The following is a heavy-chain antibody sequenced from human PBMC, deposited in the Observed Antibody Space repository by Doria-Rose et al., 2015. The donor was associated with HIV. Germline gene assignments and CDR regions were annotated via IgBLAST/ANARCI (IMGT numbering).Heavy chain of an antibody. CDR3: ARIHSLSSSSLGH. V-gene: IGHV1-3*01. Sequence: KRLEWMGWLNVGNGDTRYSRKFQDRVTITSDPSANTGYMALSSLRSEDTAVYYCARIHSLSSSSLGHWGQGTLVTGSS. D-gene: IGHD6-13*01. CDR2: LNVGNGDT. J-gene: IGHJ4*02.